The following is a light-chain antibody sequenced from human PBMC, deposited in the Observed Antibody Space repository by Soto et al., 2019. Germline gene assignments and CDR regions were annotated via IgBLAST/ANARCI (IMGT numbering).Light chain of an antibody. CDR1: SSDVGNYNF. J-gene: IGLJ1*01. V-gene: IGLV2-23*02. CDR3: CSYAGSRTYV. Sequence: ALTQPASVSGSPGQSITISCTGTSSDVGNYNFVSWFQQHPGKAPKFMIYEVNKRPSGVSTRFSGSKSGNTASLTISGLQADDEADYYCCSYAGSRTYVFGTGTKVTVL. CDR2: EVN.